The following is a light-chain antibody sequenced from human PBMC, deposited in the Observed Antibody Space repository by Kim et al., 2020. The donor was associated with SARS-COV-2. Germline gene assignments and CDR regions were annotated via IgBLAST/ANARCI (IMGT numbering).Light chain of an antibody. CDR1: QSISSW. CDR2: KAS. V-gene: IGKV1-5*03. Sequence: DIQMTQSPSILSASLGDRVTITCRASQSISSWLAWYQQKPGKAPNLLIYKASSLESGVPSRFSGSGSGTEFTLTISSLQPDDFATYYCQQYNNLWTFVQGTKVYIK. CDR3: QQYNNLWT. J-gene: IGKJ1*01.